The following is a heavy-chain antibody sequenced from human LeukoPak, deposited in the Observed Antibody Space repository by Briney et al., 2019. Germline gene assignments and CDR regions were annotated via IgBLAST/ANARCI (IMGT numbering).Heavy chain of an antibody. CDR1: GFTFDNYR. D-gene: IGHD1-26*01. CDR3: TKRVKYGGTWDHFAD. Sequence: GGSLRLSGAASGFTFDNYRMSWVRKAPGKGLEWVSTVNADGGNTYYADSVKGRFTISRDNSKSTLILQRNSLRVEDTALYYCTKRVKYGGTWDHFADWGQGTLVSVSS. J-gene: IGHJ4*02. V-gene: IGHV3-23*01. CDR2: VNADGGNT.